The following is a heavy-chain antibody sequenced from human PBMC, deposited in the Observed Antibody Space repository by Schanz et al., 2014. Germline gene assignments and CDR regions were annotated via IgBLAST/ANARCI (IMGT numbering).Heavy chain of an antibody. CDR3: TTDNGHFAFDF. V-gene: IGHV3-23*04. Sequence: EVQLVESGGGLVQPGGSLRLSCTASGFTFSSYSMNWVRQARGKGLEWVSAMNESHSTIYYADSVRGRFTISRDNAENTLFLQMNSLETEDTAVYYCTTDNGHFAFDFWGQGTMVTVSS. D-gene: IGHD2-8*01. J-gene: IGHJ3*01. CDR2: MNESHSTI. CDR1: GFTFSSYS.